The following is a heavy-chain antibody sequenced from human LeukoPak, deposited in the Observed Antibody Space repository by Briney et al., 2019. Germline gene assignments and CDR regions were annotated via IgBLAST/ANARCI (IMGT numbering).Heavy chain of an antibody. V-gene: IGHV1-18*01. CDR2: INGNNGNT. Sequence: GASVKLSCKASGYTFTRYGISWVRQAPGQGLEWMGWINGNNGNTNYAQKVQGRVTLTTDTPTRTAYMELRNLRSDDTAVYYCAREASGYGDFDYWGQGTLVTVSS. D-gene: IGHD3-22*01. J-gene: IGHJ4*02. CDR3: AREASGYGDFDY. CDR1: GYTFTRYG.